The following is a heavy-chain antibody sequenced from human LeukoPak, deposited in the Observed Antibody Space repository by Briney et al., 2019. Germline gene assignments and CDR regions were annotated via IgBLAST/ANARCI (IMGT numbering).Heavy chain of an antibody. CDR3: AREDGYNFDS. CDR2: ISSSGSTI. Sequence: GGSLRLSCAASGFTFSDYYMSWIRQAPGKGLEWVSYISSSGSTIYYADSVKGRFTISRDNSKNTLYLQVNSLRDEDTAVYYCAREDGYNFDSWGQGTLVTVSS. D-gene: IGHD5-24*01. J-gene: IGHJ4*02. CDR1: GFTFSDYY. V-gene: IGHV3-11*04.